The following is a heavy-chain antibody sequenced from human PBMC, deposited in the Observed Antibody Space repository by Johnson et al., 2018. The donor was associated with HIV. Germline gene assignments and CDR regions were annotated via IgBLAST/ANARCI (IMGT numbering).Heavy chain of an antibody. Sequence: MQLVEFGGGLIQPGGSLRLSCAASGFTVRSTYMNWVRQAPGKGLEWVSVIYSGGNTYYTDSVRGRFTISRDNSRNTLYLQMNSLRAEDTSVYYCATSRVLLYQPLRPHAFDIWGQGTMVTVSS. CDR2: IYSGGNT. V-gene: IGHV3-53*01. CDR3: ATSRVLLYQPLRPHAFDI. J-gene: IGHJ3*02. D-gene: IGHD2-2*01. CDR1: GFTVRSTY.